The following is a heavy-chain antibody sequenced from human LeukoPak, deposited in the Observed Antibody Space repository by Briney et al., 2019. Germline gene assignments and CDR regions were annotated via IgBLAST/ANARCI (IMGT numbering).Heavy chain of an antibody. Sequence: GGSLRLSCAASGFTVTSKYMSWVRQASGMGLEWVSLIYSGGSTNYADSVKGRFTISRDSYKSTLYLQLNSLRADDTAVYYCASSSGDPYYFDFWGQGALVTVSS. J-gene: IGHJ4*02. CDR3: ASSSGDPYYFDF. D-gene: IGHD2-21*02. V-gene: IGHV3-66*01. CDR1: GFTVTSKY. CDR2: IYSGGST.